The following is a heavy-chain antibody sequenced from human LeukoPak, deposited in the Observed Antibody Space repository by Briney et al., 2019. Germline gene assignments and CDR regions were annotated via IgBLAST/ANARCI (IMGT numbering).Heavy chain of an antibody. D-gene: IGHD3-16*01. CDR2: IKDDGTTT. Sequence: GGSLRLSCAASGVTFTKNWMHWVRQAPGKGPVWVSLIKDDGTTTAYADSVKGRFTISRDNAKNTVYLQMNSLRAEDTAIYYCARDRFHAVESWGQGTLITVSS. CDR3: ARDRFHAVES. J-gene: IGHJ5*01. CDR1: GVTFTKNW. V-gene: IGHV3-74*01.